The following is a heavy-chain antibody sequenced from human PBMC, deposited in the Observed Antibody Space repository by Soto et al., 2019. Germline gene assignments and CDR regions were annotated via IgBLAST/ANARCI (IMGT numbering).Heavy chain of an antibody. D-gene: IGHD2-8*02. CDR3: ARDGGVQARFDP. J-gene: IGHJ5*02. Sequence: QVQLVQSGAEVKKPGASVKVSCKASGYTLTSYGISWVRQAPGQGLEWMGWISAYNGNTNNAQKLQGRVTMTTDTSTSAADMELRSLRSDDTAVYYCARDGGVQARFDPWGQGTLVTVSS. V-gene: IGHV1-18*01. CDR2: ISAYNGNT. CDR1: GYTLTSYG.